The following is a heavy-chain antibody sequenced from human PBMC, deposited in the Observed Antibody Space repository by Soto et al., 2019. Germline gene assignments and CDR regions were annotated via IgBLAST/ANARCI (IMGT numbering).Heavy chain of an antibody. CDR3: ASSAKNSTGEYFQQ. J-gene: IGHJ1*01. Sequence: SVKVSCKASGGTFSNYAFNWVRQAPGQGLEWMGGIIPVIDTADYAQKLQGRVTITADESTSTVYMDLSSLRSEDSAVYYCASSAKNSTGEYFQQWGQGTLVTVSS. V-gene: IGHV1-69*13. CDR2: IIPVIDTA. D-gene: IGHD6-25*01. CDR1: GGTFSNYA.